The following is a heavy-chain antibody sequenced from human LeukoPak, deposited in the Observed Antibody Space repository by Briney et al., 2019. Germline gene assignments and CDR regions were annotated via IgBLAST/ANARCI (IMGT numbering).Heavy chain of an antibody. CDR3: ARGRILLAESFFDF. Sequence: GGSLRLSCVASGFTFSDYEMHWIRQAPGKGLEWVSYITKTGASIYYAPSVRGRFTISSDTADNSLYLQMNSLRAEDSALYYCARGRILLAESFFDFWGQGTLVTVSS. J-gene: IGHJ4*02. CDR1: GFTFSDYE. V-gene: IGHV3-48*03. CDR2: ITKTGASI. D-gene: IGHD3-10*01.